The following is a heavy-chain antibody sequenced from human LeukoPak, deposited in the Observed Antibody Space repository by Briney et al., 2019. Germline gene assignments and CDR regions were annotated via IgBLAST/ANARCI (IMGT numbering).Heavy chain of an antibody. J-gene: IGHJ4*02. CDR3: ASDGRLGELDY. V-gene: IGHV3-30*02. CDR1: GFPFGSYG. CDR2: IRYDGSNK. D-gene: IGHD3-16*01. Sequence: GGSLRLSXAASGFPFGSYGMHWVRRTPGRGLGWVAFIRYDGSNKYYADSVKGRFTISRDNSKNTLYLQMNSLRAEDTAVYYCASDGRLGELDYWGQGTLVTVSS.